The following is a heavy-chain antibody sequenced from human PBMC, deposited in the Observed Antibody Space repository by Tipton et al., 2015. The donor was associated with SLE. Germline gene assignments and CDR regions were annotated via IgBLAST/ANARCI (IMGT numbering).Heavy chain of an antibody. Sequence: TLSLTCAVSGYSISSGYYWGWIRQPPGKGLEWIGSIYHSGSTYYNPSLKSRVTISVDTSKNQFSLKLSSVTAADTAVYYCARGLNWGSPSSFDYWGQGTLVTVSS. J-gene: IGHJ4*02. V-gene: IGHV4-38-2*01. CDR2: IYHSGST. CDR1: GYSISSGYY. CDR3: ARGLNWGSPSSFDY. D-gene: IGHD7-27*01.